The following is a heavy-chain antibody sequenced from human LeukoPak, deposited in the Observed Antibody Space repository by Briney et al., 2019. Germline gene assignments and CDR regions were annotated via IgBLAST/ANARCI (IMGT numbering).Heavy chain of an antibody. D-gene: IGHD1-26*01. CDR3: ARVAYSGESVVAIWGIDY. J-gene: IGHJ4*02. CDR1: GYTFTSYG. V-gene: IGHV1-18*01. CDR2: ISAYNGNT. Sequence: GASVKVSCKASGYTFTSYGISWVRQAPGQGLEWMGWISAYNGNTNYAQKLQGRVTMTTDTSTSTAYMELRSLRSDDTAVYYCARVAYSGESVVAIWGIDYWGQGTLVTVSS.